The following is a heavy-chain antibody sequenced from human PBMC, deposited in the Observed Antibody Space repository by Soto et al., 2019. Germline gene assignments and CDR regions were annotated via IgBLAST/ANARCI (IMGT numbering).Heavy chain of an antibody. J-gene: IGHJ4*02. D-gene: IGHD1-26*01. Sequence: EVQLLESGGGLVQPGGSLLLSCAASGFTFSTFDMTWVRQAPGKGLEWVAAISGSGGSTYYAASLKGRFTVSRDNSKNILYLQMNSLRAEDTAVYYCEKETLIVGVPDGYFDYWGQGTLVTVSS. CDR3: EKETLIVGVPDGYFDY. CDR1: GFTFSTFD. CDR2: ISGSGGST. V-gene: IGHV3-23*01.